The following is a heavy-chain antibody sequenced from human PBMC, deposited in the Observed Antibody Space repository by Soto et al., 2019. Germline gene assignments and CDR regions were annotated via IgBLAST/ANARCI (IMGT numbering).Heavy chain of an antibody. V-gene: IGHV4-39*01. CDR1: GGSISSSSYY. CDR2: IYYSGST. J-gene: IGHJ4*02. D-gene: IGHD2-2*01. Sequence: SETLSLTCTVSGGSISSSSYYWAWIRQPPGKGLEWIGSIYYSGSTYYNPSLKSRVTISVDTSKNQFSLKLSSVTAADTAVYYCASTLYCSSTSCYFRNRYYFDYWGQGTRVTVSS. CDR3: ASTLYCSSTSCYFRNRYYFDY.